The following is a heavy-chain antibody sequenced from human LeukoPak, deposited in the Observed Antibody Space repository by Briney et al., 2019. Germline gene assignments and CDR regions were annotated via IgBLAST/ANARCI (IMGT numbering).Heavy chain of an antibody. CDR2: ISSSSSYI. J-gene: IGHJ4*02. Sequence: GGSLRLSCAASGFTFSSYSMNWVRQAPGKGLEWVSSISSSSSYIYYADSVKGRFTISRDNAKNSLYLQMNSLRAEDTAVYYCARDRGGRFLEWFLFDYWGQGTLVTVSS. CDR3: ARDRGGRFLEWFLFDY. CDR1: GFTFSSYS. D-gene: IGHD3-3*01. V-gene: IGHV3-21*01.